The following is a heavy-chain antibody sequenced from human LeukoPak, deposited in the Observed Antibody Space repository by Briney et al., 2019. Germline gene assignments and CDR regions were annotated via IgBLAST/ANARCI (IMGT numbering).Heavy chain of an antibody. V-gene: IGHV3-33*06. J-gene: IGHJ3*02. D-gene: IGHD1-26*01. Sequence: PGGSLRLSCAASGFIYSHYGMHWVRQAPGKGLEWVAVIWYDGSNKYYADSVKGRFTISRDNSKNTLYLQMNSLRAEDTAVYYCAKDRGGSYYGDAFDIWGQGTMVTVSS. CDR1: GFIYSHYG. CDR3: AKDRGGSYYGDAFDI. CDR2: IWYDGSNK.